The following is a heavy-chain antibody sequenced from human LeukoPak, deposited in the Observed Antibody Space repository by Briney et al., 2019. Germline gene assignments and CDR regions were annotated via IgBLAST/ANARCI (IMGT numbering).Heavy chain of an antibody. CDR2: ISYDGSNK. CDR3: AKDSLGYYDSSGHFDY. J-gene: IGHJ4*02. V-gene: IGHV3-30-3*01. CDR1: GFTFSSYA. D-gene: IGHD3-22*01. Sequence: GRSLRLSCAASGFTFSSYAMHWVRQAPGKGLEWVAVISYDGSNKYYADSVKGRFTISRDNSKNTLYLQMNSLRAEDTAVYYCAKDSLGYYDSSGHFDYWGQGTLVTVSS.